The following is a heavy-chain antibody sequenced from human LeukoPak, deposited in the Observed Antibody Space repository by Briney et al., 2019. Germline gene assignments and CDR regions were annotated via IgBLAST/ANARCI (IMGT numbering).Heavy chain of an antibody. J-gene: IGHJ4*02. CDR1: GGTFSSYT. CDR2: IIPILGIA. CDR3: ARDPRPYSSSSVDY. D-gene: IGHD6-6*01. Sequence: SVKVSCKASGGTFSSYTISWVRQAPGQGLEWMGRIIPILGIANYAQKFQGRVTITADKSTSTAYMELSSLRSEGTAVYYCARDPRPYSSSSVDYWGQGTLVTVSS. V-gene: IGHV1-69*04.